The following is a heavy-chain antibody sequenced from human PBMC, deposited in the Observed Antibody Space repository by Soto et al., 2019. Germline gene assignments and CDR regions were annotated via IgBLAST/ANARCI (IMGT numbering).Heavy chain of an antibody. CDR2: ISAYNGNT. D-gene: IGHD3-22*01. J-gene: IGHJ4*02. CDR1: GYTFTSYC. V-gene: IGHV1-18*04. Sequence: ASVKVSCKASGYTFTSYCISWVRQAPGQGLEWMGWISAYNGNTNYAQKLQGRVTMTTDTSTSTAYMELRSLRSDDTAVYYCARVGVVVVAANDEYYYDSSGYYYFDYWGQGNLVTVS. CDR3: ARVGVVVVAANDEYYYDSSGYYYFDY.